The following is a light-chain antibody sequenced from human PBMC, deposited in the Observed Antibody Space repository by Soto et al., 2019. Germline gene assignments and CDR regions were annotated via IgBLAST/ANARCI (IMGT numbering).Light chain of an antibody. J-gene: IGKJ1*01. Sequence: DIQMTQSPSSLSASVGDRVTISCRASQGFSNYLAWYQQKPGKVPKLLIYAASTLQSGVPSRFSGSGSGTDFTLTTSSLQPEDVATYYCQKYNSAPRAFGQGTKVEIK. CDR3: QKYNSAPRA. V-gene: IGKV1-27*01. CDR2: AAS. CDR1: QGFSNY.